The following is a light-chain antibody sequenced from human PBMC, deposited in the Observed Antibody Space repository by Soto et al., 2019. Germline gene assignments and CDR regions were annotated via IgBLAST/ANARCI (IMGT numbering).Light chain of an antibody. Sequence: DIQMTQSPSTLSAYVGDRVTITCRASQSVNSWLAWYQQKPGRAPKLLIYSVSQLDSGVPSRFRGRGYGKEFTLNISRLQHDDFTTYHCQQISTYSQPFGQGTKVEMK. CDR2: SVS. V-gene: IGKV1-5*01. J-gene: IGKJ1*01. CDR3: QQISTYSQP. CDR1: QSVNSW.